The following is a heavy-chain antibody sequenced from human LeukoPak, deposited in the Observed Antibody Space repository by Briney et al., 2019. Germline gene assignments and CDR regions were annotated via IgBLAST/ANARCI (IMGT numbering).Heavy chain of an antibody. CDR3: ARERGSLRYFDWSYASYYFDY. Sequence: GASVKVSCKASGGTFSSYAISWVRQAPGQGLEWMGRIIPIFGTANYAQKFQGRVTITTDESTSTAYMELSSLRSEDTAVYYCARERGSLRYFDWSYASYYFDYWGQGTLVTVPS. D-gene: IGHD3-9*01. V-gene: IGHV1-69*05. CDR1: GGTFSSYA. CDR2: IIPIFGTA. J-gene: IGHJ4*02.